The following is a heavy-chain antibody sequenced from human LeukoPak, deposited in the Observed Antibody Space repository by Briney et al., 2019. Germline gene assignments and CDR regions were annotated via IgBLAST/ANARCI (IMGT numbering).Heavy chain of an antibody. CDR3: TKDRETTASGTFDF. J-gene: IGHJ4*02. V-gene: IGHV3-30*18. D-gene: IGHD6-13*01. Sequence: GGSLRLSCAASGFTFNNYGMHYVRQAPGKGLEWVAVISDDGRNKNYADSVKGRFTISRDSSNNTLYLQMNSLRAEDTGVYFCTKDRETTASGTFDFRGQGTLVTVSS. CDR1: GFTFNNYG. CDR2: ISDDGRNK.